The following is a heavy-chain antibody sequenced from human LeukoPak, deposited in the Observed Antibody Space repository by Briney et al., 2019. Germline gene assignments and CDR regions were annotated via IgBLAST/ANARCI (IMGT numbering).Heavy chain of an antibody. Sequence: GASVKVSCKASGGTFNSYTISWVRQAPGQGLEWMGRIIPILGIANYAQKFQGRVTITADKSTSTVYMELSSLRSEDTAVYYCASFISGDSDGYPLAGSYWGQGTLVTVSS. D-gene: IGHD5-24*01. CDR2: IIPILGIA. J-gene: IGHJ4*02. CDR3: ASFISGDSDGYPLAGSY. V-gene: IGHV1-69*02. CDR1: GGTFNSYT.